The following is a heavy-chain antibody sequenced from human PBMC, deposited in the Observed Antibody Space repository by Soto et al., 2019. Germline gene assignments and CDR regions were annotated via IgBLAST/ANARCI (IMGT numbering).Heavy chain of an antibody. J-gene: IGHJ3*02. CDR1: GFTVSSNY. CDR3: ARWVCSSTSCYAPGAFDI. CDR2: IYSGGST. V-gene: IGHV3-53*04. Sequence: PGGSLRLSCAASGFTVSSNYLSWVRQAPGKGLEWVSVIYSGGSTYYADSVKGRFTISRHNCKNTLYLQMNSLRAEDTAVYYCARWVCSSTSCYAPGAFDIWGQGTMVTVSS. D-gene: IGHD2-2*01.